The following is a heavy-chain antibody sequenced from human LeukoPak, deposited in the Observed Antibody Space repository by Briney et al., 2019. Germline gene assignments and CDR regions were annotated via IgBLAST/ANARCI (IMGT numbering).Heavy chain of an antibody. V-gene: IGHV4-4*07. CDR3: ARDKITMIVGWFDP. J-gene: IGHJ5*02. CDR2: IYTSGSP. D-gene: IGHD3-22*01. Sequence: SETLSPTCTVSGGSISSYYWSWIRQPAGKGLEWIGLEWIGRIYTSGSPNYNPSLKSRATMSVDTSKNQFSLKLSSVTAADTAVYYCARDKITMIVGWFDPWGQGTLVTVSS. CDR1: GGSISSYY.